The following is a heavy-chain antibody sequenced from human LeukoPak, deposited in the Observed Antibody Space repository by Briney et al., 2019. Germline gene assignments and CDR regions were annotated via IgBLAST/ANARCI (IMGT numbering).Heavy chain of an antibody. CDR2: ISSSSSYI. V-gene: IGHV3-21*01. J-gene: IGHJ5*02. CDR3: ARAADYDILTGYLGRWYNWFDP. Sequence: PGGSLRLSCAAYGFTFSSYSMNWVRQAPGKGLEWVSSISSSSSYIYYADSVKGRFTISRDNAKNSLYLQMNSLRAEDTAVYYCARAADYDILTGYLGRWYNWFDPWGQGTLVTVSS. CDR1: GFTFSSYS. D-gene: IGHD3-9*01.